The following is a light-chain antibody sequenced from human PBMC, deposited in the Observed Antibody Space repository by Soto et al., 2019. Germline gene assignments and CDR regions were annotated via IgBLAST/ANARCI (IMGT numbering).Light chain of an antibody. J-gene: IGKJ1*01. CDR1: QSISNY. CDR3: QQYKSYSPWT. CDR2: DAS. Sequence: DIQMTQSPSTLSASVGDRVTITCRASQSISNYLAWYHQKPGKAPNLLIYDASSFESGVPSRFSGSGSGTEFTLTISSLQPDDFATYYCQQYKSYSPWTFGQGTKVEIK. V-gene: IGKV1-5*01.